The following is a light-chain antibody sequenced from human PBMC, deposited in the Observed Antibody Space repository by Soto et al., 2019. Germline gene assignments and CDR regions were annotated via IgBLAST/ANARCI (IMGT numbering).Light chain of an antibody. J-gene: IGLJ1*01. CDR3: QSYDSSLSASYV. CDR1: SSNIGAGCE. Sequence: QSVRTQPPSVSGAPGQRVTISCTGCSSNIGAGCEVHWYQHLPGKAPKLLIYGNTDRPSGVPDRFSGSKSGTSASLAITGLQAEDEADYYCQSYDSSLSASYVFGGGTKVTV. CDR2: GNT. V-gene: IGLV1-40*01.